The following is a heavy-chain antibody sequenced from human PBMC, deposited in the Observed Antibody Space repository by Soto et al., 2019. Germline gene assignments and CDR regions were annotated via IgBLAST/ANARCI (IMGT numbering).Heavy chain of an antibody. J-gene: IGHJ6*03. CDR3: AKVGNWNYDRKPLYYYYYMDV. Sequence: PGGSLRLSCAASGFTFSSYAMSWVRQAPGKGLEWVSAISGSGGSTYYADSVKGRFTISRDNSKNTLYLQMNSLRAEDTAVYYCAKVGNWNYDRKPLYYYYYMDVWGKGTTVTVSS. CDR1: GFTFSSYA. V-gene: IGHV3-23*01. D-gene: IGHD1-7*01. CDR2: ISGSGGST.